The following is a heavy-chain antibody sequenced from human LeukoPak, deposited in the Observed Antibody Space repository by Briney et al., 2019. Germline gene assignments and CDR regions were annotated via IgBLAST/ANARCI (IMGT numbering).Heavy chain of an antibody. CDR1: GFTFSDYY. V-gene: IGHV3-11*01. CDR2: ISSSGSTI. D-gene: IGHD3-10*01. Sequence: PGGSLRLSCAASGFTFSDYYMSWIRQAPGKGLEWVSYISSSGSTIYYADSVKGRFTISRDNAKNSLYLQMNSLRAEDTAVYYCARICAEHFYYGSGNQDAFDIWGQGTMVTVSS. J-gene: IGHJ3*02. CDR3: ARICAEHFYYGSGNQDAFDI.